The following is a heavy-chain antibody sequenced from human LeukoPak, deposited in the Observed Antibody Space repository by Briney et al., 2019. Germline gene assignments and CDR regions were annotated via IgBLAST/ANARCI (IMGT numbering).Heavy chain of an antibody. D-gene: IGHD1-26*01. CDR2: IGAYNGNT. V-gene: IGHV1-18*01. J-gene: IGHJ4*02. CDR3: ARGAPSGNYDY. CDR1: GYTLISYG. Sequence: ASVKVSCKASGYTLISYGISWVRQAPGQGLQWMGWIGAYNGNTNYPQKLQGRVTMTTDTSTSTAYMELRSLRSDDTAVYYCARGAPSGNYDYWGQGTLVTVSS.